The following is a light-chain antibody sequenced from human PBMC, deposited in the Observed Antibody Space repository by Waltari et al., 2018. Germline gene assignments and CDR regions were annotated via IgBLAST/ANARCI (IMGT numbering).Light chain of an antibody. J-gene: IGKJ1*01. V-gene: IGKV3-20*01. CDR1: QSVSNSY. CDR2: GAS. Sequence: IVLTQSPGTLSLSPGERATLSCRASQSVSNSYLAWYQQKPGQAPRLLIYGASTRATGIPDRFSGSGSGTDFTLTISRLEPEDFAVYYCQQYGTSPTFGQGTKVEIK. CDR3: QQYGTSPT.